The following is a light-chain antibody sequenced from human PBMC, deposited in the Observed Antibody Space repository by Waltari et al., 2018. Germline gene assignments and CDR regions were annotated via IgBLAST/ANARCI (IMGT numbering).Light chain of an antibody. Sequence: QSALTQPASVSGSPGQSITISCTGTSSDVGTYNLVSWYQQHPGKAPKLMIYEGTKRPSVVSNRFSGSKSGNTASLTISGLQAEDEAHDYCCSYAGGRPHVVFGGGTQLTVL. CDR2: EGT. CDR3: CSYAGGRPHVV. V-gene: IGLV2-23*01. J-gene: IGLJ2*01. CDR1: SSDVGTYNL.